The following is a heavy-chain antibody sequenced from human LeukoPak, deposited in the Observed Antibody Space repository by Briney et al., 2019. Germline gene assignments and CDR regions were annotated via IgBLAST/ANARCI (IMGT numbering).Heavy chain of an antibody. J-gene: IGHJ4*02. Sequence: GGSLRLSCAASGFTFSSYSMNWVRQAPGKGLEWVSSICSSSSYMYYAESVQGRFAISRANAKNSLYLQMNSLRAEDTAVYYCARDPYASSSYWGQGILVTVS. CDR1: GFTFSSYS. V-gene: IGHV3-21*01. CDR2: ICSSSSYM. CDR3: ARDPYASSSY. D-gene: IGHD6-6*01.